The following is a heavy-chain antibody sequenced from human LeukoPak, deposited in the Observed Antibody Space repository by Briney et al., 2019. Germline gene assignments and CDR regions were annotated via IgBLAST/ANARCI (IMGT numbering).Heavy chain of an antibody. Sequence: GYAQKFQGRVTITRNTSISTADMELSSLRSEDTAVYYCARDDGRVPAATYAFDIWGQGTMVTVSS. J-gene: IGHJ3*02. V-gene: IGHV1-8*03. CDR3: ARDDGRVPAATYAFDI. D-gene: IGHD2-2*01.